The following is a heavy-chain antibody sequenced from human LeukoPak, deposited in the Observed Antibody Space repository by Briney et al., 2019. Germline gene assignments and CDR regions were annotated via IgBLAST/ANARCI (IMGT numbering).Heavy chain of an antibody. CDR1: GGSISSSSYY. CDR3: ARAVDSSAFSSFQY. CDR2: IYYSGST. V-gene: IGHV4-39*07. D-gene: IGHD3-22*01. J-gene: IGHJ1*01. Sequence: PSETLSLTCTVSGGSISSSSYYWGWIRQPPGKGLEWIGSIYYSGSTYYNPSLKSRVTISVDTSKNQFSLKLNSVTATDTAVYYCARAVDSSAFSSFQYWGQGTLVTVSS.